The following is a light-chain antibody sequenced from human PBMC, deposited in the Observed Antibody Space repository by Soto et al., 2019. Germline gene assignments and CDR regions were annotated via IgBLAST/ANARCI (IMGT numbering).Light chain of an antibody. CDR3: QQTYRSPPT. CDR1: QTVTTY. CDR2: EAT. V-gene: IGKV1-39*01. Sequence: DIQVTQSPSSLSASVGDRLTITCRTGQTVTTYINWYQQKSGKAPSLLIFEATNLQGGVPFRFSGSGSGTHFALTIRSLQPEDFASYYCQQTYRSPPTFGQGNKV. J-gene: IGKJ1*01.